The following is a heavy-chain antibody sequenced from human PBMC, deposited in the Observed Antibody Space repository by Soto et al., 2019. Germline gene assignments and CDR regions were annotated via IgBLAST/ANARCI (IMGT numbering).Heavy chain of an antibody. CDR1: GFIFGNYW. CDR3: ARGIPGHYGFDV. Sequence: EVQLVESGGGLVQPGGSLRLSCAASGFIFGNYWIHWVRQVPGKGLVWVSRIKYDGINTNYADSVKGRFTISRDNAGNTVYLQMNSLRTDDTAVYYCARGIPGHYGFDVWGQGTMVTVSS. CDR2: IKYDGINT. J-gene: IGHJ3*01. D-gene: IGHD1-20*01. V-gene: IGHV3-74*01.